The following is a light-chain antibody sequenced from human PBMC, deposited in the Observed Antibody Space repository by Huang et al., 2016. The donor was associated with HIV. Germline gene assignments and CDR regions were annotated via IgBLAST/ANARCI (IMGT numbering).Light chain of an antibody. CDR2: GAS. CDR1: QSVSRN. J-gene: IGKJ3*01. V-gene: IGKV3-15*01. CDR3: QQYNDWPIT. Sequence: EIVMTQSPATLSVSPGQRVTLSCRASQSVSRNLAWYQQKPGQAPRLLIYGASTRATGIPARFSGSGSETEFTLTISSLQSEHFAVYYCQQYNDWPITFGPGTKVDAK.